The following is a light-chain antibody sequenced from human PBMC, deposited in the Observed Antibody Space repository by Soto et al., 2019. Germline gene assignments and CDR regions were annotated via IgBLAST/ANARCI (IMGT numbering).Light chain of an antibody. Sequence: AIRMTQSPSSFSASTGDRVTITCRASRGISSYLAWYQQKPGKAPKLLLYGESTLQSGVPSRFSGSGSGTDFTLTISCLQSEDFATYYCQQYYSYPWMFGQGTKVEIK. J-gene: IGKJ1*01. V-gene: IGKV1-8*01. CDR1: RGISSY. CDR2: GES. CDR3: QQYYSYPWM.